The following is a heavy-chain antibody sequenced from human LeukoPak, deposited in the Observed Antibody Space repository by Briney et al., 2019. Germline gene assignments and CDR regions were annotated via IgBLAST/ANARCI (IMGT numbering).Heavy chain of an antibody. D-gene: IGHD2-21*02. CDR1: GFSFGSHS. J-gene: IGHJ6*02. Sequence: GGSLRLSCAASGFSFGSHSMTWVRQAPGKGLEWVSTISSTSSYIYYADSVKGRFTISRDNSKNTLYLQMNSLRAEDTAVYYCATVTAALYYYGMDVWGQGTTVTVSS. CDR2: ISSTSSYI. V-gene: IGHV3-21*01. CDR3: ATVTAALYYYGMDV.